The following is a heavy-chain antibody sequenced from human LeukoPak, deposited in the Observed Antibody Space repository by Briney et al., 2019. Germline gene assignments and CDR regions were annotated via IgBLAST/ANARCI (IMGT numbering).Heavy chain of an antibody. J-gene: IGHJ4*02. Sequence: GGSLRLSCAASGFTFSSYAMSWVRQAPGKGLEWVSAISGSGGSTYYADSVKARFTISRDNSKNTLYLQMNSLRAEDTAVYYCAKYGDSSNTFDYWGQGTLVTVSS. CDR2: ISGSGGST. V-gene: IGHV3-23*01. D-gene: IGHD6-13*01. CDR1: GFTFSSYA. CDR3: AKYGDSSNTFDY.